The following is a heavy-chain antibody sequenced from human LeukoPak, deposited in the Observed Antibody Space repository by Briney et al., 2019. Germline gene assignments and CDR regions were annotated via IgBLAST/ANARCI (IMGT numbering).Heavy chain of an antibody. CDR1: GGTFSSYA. Sequence: ASVKVSCKASGGTFSSYAISWVRQAPGQGLEWMGGIIPIFGTANYAQKLQGRVTMTTDTSTSTAYMELRSLRSDDTAVYYCAREITGTFLPDYWGQGTLVTVSS. D-gene: IGHD1-20*01. CDR2: IIPIFGTA. J-gene: IGHJ4*02. CDR3: AREITGTFLPDY. V-gene: IGHV1-69*05.